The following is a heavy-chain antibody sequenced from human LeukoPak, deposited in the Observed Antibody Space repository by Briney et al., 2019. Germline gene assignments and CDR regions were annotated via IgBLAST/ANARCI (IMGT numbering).Heavy chain of an antibody. V-gene: IGHV4-59*08. J-gene: IGHJ4*02. Sequence: PSETLSLTCTVSGGSISSYYWSWIRQPPGKGLEWIGYIYYSGSTNYNPSLKSRVTISVDTSKNQFSLKLSSVTAADTAVYYCARRNYEALFDYWGQGTLVTVSS. CDR1: GGSISSYY. CDR3: ARRNYEALFDY. D-gene: IGHD1-7*01. CDR2: IYYSGST.